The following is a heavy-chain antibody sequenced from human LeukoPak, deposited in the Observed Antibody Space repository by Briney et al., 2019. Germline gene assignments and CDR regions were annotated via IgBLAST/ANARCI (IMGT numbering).Heavy chain of an antibody. V-gene: IGHV3-33*06. Sequence: PGGSLRLSCAASGFTFSSYGMHWVRQATGKGLEWVAVIWYDGSNKYYADSVKGRFTISRDNSKNTLYLQMNSLRAEDTAVYYCAKDLLYGGNSDAFDIWGQGTMVTVSS. CDR1: GFTFSSYG. J-gene: IGHJ3*02. CDR2: IWYDGSNK. CDR3: AKDLLYGGNSDAFDI. D-gene: IGHD4-23*01.